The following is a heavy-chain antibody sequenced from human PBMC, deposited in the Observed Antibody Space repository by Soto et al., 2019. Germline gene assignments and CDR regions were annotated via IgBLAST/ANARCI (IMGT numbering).Heavy chain of an antibody. J-gene: IGHJ5*02. Sequence: EVQLLESGGGLVQPGGSLRLSCAASGFTFSSYAMSWVRQAPGKGLEWVSAISGSGGSTYYADSVKGRFTISRDNSKNPLYLQMNSLRAEDTAVYYCAKGGYSSGWYTAWGQGTLVTVSS. CDR2: ISGSGGST. CDR3: AKGGYSSGWYTA. V-gene: IGHV3-23*01. CDR1: GFTFSSYA. D-gene: IGHD6-19*01.